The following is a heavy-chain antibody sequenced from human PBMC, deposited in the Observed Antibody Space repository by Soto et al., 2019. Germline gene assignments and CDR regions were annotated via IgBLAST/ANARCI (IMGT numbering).Heavy chain of an antibody. J-gene: IGHJ3*02. Sequence: QVQLVESGGGVVQPGRSLRLSCAASGFTFSSYGMHWVRQAPGKGLEWVAVIWYDGSNKYYADSVKGRFTISRDNSKNTLYLQMNSLRAEDTAVYYCARGRGQDAFDIWGQGTMVTVSS. CDR3: ARGRGQDAFDI. D-gene: IGHD1-26*01. CDR1: GFTFSSYG. CDR2: IWYDGSNK. V-gene: IGHV3-33*01.